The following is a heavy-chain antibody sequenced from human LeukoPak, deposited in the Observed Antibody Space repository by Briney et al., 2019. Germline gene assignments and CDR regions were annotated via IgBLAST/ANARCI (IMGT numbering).Heavy chain of an antibody. J-gene: IGHJ4*02. CDR3: ARRLVDSGASQVSDD. Sequence: PSETLSLTCAVYGGSFSGYYWSWIRQPPGKGLEWIGEINDSGSVNCNPSLKNRATLSVDTSKNQFSLRLSSVAAADTAVYYCARRLVDSGASQVSDDWGQGTLVTVSS. CDR1: GGSFSGYY. D-gene: IGHD2-15*01. V-gene: IGHV4-34*01. CDR2: INDSGSV.